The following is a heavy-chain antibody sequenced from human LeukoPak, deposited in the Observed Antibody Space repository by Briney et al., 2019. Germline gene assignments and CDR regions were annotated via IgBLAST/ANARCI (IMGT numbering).Heavy chain of an antibody. CDR2: IYTSGST. Sequence: SETLSLTCTVSGGSISSGSYYWSWIRQPAGKGLEWIGRIYTSGSTNYNPSLKSRVTISVDTSKNQFSLKLSSVAAADTAVYYCAREKYDIPDYWGQGTLVTVSS. D-gene: IGHD3-9*01. CDR3: AREKYDIPDY. J-gene: IGHJ4*02. V-gene: IGHV4-61*02. CDR1: GGSISSGSYY.